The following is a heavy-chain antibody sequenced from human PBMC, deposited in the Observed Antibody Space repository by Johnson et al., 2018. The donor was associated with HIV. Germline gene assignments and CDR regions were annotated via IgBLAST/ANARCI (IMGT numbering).Heavy chain of an antibody. V-gene: IGHV3-7*05. J-gene: IGHJ3*02. Sequence: VQLVESGGGLVQPGGSLRLSCAASRFTFSRNWMTWVRQAPGKGLEWVANMNEDGSEKYCVDSVKGRFTISRDNAKKPLYLQMNSLRAEDTAVYYCAKPVWFGERSAFDIWGQGTMVTVSS. CDR3: AKPVWFGERSAFDI. CDR2: MNEDGSEK. D-gene: IGHD3-10*01. CDR1: RFTFSRNW.